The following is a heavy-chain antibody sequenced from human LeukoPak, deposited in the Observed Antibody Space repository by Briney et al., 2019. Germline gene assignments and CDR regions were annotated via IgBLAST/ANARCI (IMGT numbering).Heavy chain of an antibody. CDR3: AKETVVVVAATPDAFDI. CDR1: GFTFSSDG. V-gene: IGHV3-23*01. CDR2: ISGSGGST. Sequence: GGSLRLSCAASGFTFSSDGMSWVRQAPGKGLEWVSGISGSGGSTHYADSVKDRFTISRDNSKNTLYLQMNSLRAEDTAVYYCAKETVVVVAATPDAFDIWGQGTMVTVSS. D-gene: IGHD2-15*01. J-gene: IGHJ3*02.